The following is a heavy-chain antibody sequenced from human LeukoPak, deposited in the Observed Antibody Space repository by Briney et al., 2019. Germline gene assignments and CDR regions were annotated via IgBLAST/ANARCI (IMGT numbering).Heavy chain of an antibody. CDR2: IWYDGTNK. J-gene: IGHJ6*03. CDR1: GFTFSTYG. V-gene: IGHV3-30*02. CDR3: AKDRDYGDYPSAYYCYMDV. D-gene: IGHD4-17*01. Sequence: PGGSLRLSCAASGFTFSTYGIHWVRQAPGQGLEWAAFIWYDGTNKWYADSVKGRFTISRDNSKDMLYLQMNSLRAEDTAVYHCAKDRDYGDYPSAYYCYMDVWGKGTTVTVSS.